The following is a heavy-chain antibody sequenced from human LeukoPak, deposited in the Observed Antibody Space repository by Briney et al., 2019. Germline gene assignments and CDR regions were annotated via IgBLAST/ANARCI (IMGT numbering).Heavy chain of an antibody. Sequence: GGSLRLSCAASGFTLTTYAMYWVRQAPGKGLVWVSRLTADGSSTIYADSEMGRFTVSRGIAKNTLYLEMNSLRAEDTAVYYCARAQLGTPTDCWGQGTLVTVSS. CDR2: LTADGSST. CDR1: GFTLTTYA. CDR3: ARAQLGTPTDC. J-gene: IGHJ4*02. D-gene: IGHD1-26*01. V-gene: IGHV3-74*01.